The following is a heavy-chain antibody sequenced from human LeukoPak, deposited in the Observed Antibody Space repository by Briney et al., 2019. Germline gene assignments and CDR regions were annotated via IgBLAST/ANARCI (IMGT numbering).Heavy chain of an antibody. D-gene: IGHD5-12*01. Sequence: GGSLRLSCAASGFTFSSYAMSWVRQAPGKGLEWVSAMSGSSGSTYYADSVKGRFTISRDNSKNTLYLQMNSLGAEDSALYYCAKVRVGTSDCFDYWGQGTLVTVSS. J-gene: IGHJ4*02. CDR3: AKVRVGTSDCFDY. CDR1: GFTFSSYA. V-gene: IGHV3-23*01. CDR2: MSGSSGST.